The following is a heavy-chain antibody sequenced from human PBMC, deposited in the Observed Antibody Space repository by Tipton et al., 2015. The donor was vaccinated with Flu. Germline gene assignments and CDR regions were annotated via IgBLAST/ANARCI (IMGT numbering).Heavy chain of an antibody. J-gene: IGHJ5*02. CDR1: GGSISSGSFY. D-gene: IGHD2-15*01. V-gene: IGHV4-61*02. CDR3: TRDLSGYWAYNWFDP. Sequence: TLSLTCTVSGGSISSGSFYWSWIRQPAGKGLEWIGRTYSNGSTNYNPSLKSRVTISIDMSKNQFSLQLSSVTATDTAVYYCTRDLSGYWAYNWFDPWGQGTPVTVSS. CDR2: TYSNGST.